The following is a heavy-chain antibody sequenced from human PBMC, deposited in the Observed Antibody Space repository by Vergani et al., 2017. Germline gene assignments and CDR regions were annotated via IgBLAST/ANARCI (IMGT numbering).Heavy chain of an antibody. CDR1: GGSISGYY. D-gene: IGHD1-26*01. V-gene: IGHV4-59*01. Sequence: QVQLQESGPGLVKTSETLSLTCTVSGGSISGYYWSWIRQPPGKGLEWIGYIYYSGSTNYNPSLKSRVNISVDTSKNQLSLKLSSVTAADTAVYYCARWLYSGSPNWFDPWGQGTLVIVSS. CDR2: IYYSGST. J-gene: IGHJ5*02. CDR3: ARWLYSGSPNWFDP.